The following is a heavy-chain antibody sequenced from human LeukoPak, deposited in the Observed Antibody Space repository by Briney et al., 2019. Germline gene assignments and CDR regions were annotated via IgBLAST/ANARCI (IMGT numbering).Heavy chain of an antibody. Sequence: GGSLRLSCAASGFTFSDYYMSWIRQAPGKGLEWVSYISSSGSTIYYADSVKGRFTISRDNAKNSLYLQTNSLRAEDTAVYYCAKPYSQIAGYCSSTSCYTPFDYWGQGTLVTVSS. D-gene: IGHD2-2*02. CDR1: GFTFSDYY. CDR3: AKPYSQIAGYCSSTSCYTPFDY. J-gene: IGHJ4*02. CDR2: ISSSGSTI. V-gene: IGHV3-11*04.